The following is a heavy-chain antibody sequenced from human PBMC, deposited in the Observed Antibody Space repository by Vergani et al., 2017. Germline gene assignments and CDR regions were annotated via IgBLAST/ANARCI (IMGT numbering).Heavy chain of an antibody. CDR2: INAGNCNT. V-gene: IGHV1-3*01. CDR1: GYTFTSYA. D-gene: IGHD6-13*01. Sequence: QVQLVQSGAEVKKPGASVKVSCKASGYTFTSYAMHWVRQAPGQRLEWMGWINAGNCNTKYSQKFQGRVTITRDTSASTAYMELSSLRSEDTAVYYCARDTSSSWDPFDPWGQGTLVTVSS. CDR3: ARDTSSSWDPFDP. J-gene: IGHJ5*02.